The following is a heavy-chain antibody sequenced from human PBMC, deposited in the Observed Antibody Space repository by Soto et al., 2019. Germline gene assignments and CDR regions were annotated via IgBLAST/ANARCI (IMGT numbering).Heavy chain of an antibody. CDR3: ARQIYDSDTGPNFQYYFDS. Sequence: GESLKISCKGSGYSFTSYWISWVRQKPGKGLEWMGRIDPSDSQTYYSPSFRGHVTISATKSITTVFLQWSSLRASDTAMYYCARQIYDSDTGPNFQYYFDSWGQGTPVTVSS. CDR2: IDPSDSQT. D-gene: IGHD3-22*01. CDR1: GYSFTSYW. J-gene: IGHJ4*02. V-gene: IGHV5-10-1*01.